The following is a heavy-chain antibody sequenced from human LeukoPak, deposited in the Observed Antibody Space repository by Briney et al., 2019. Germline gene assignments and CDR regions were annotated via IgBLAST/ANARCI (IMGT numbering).Heavy chain of an antibody. CDR2: ISAYNGNT. Sequence: GASVKVSCKASGYTFTSYGISWVRQAPGQGLEWMGWISAYNGNTNYAQKLQGRVTMTTDTSTSTAYMELRSLRSDDTAVYYCASYNSGYPTGNYYYYYGMDVWVQGTTVTVSS. D-gene: IGHD5-12*01. CDR1: GYTFTSYG. CDR3: ASYNSGYPTGNYYYYYGMDV. V-gene: IGHV1-18*01. J-gene: IGHJ6*02.